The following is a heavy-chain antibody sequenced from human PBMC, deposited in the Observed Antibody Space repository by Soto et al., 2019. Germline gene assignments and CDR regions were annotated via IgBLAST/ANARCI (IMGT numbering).Heavy chain of an antibody. Sequence: SETLSLTCAVYGGSFSGYYWSWIRQPPGKGLEWIGEINHSGSTNYNPSLKSRDTISVDTSKNQFSLKLSSVTAADTAVYYCARCEFRDILTGYYSPHFGYWGQGTLVTVLL. CDR1: GGSFSGYY. CDR3: ARCEFRDILTGYYSPHFGY. J-gene: IGHJ4*02. V-gene: IGHV4-34*01. CDR2: INHSGST. D-gene: IGHD3-9*01.